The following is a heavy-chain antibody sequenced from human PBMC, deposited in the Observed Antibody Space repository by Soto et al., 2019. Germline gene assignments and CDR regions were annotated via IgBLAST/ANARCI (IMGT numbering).Heavy chain of an antibody. D-gene: IGHD3-10*01. CDR2: ISYDGSNI. J-gene: IGHJ4*02. CDR1: GFTFSSYG. CDR3: GGGYYFGDY. V-gene: IGHV3-30*03. Sequence: QVQLVESGGGVVQPGRSLRLSCAASGFTFSSYGMHWVRQAPGKGLEWVATISYDGSNIYYADSVKGRFTIPRDNSKNTLYVQMNNLRADDTAVYYCGGGYYFGDYRGQGTLVTVSS.